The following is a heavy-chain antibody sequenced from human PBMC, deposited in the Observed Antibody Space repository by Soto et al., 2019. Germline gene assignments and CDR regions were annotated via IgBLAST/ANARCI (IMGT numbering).Heavy chain of an antibody. CDR1: GGAVSSGTYY. CDR3: TRGPPRVQWFDP. Sequence: ETLSLTCTVSGGAVSSGTYYWSWIRQPPGKGLEWIGHIYFTGSTNYNPSLKSRVTMPLDTSRNQFSLKLSSVTAADTAVYYCTRGPPRVQWFDPWGLGTLVTVSS. CDR2: IYFTGST. V-gene: IGHV4-61*01. J-gene: IGHJ5*02.